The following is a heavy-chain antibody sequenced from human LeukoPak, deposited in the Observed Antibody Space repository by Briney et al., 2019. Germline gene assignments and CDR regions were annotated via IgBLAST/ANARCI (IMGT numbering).Heavy chain of an antibody. CDR3: ARATKRGSGWSAAFDY. J-gene: IGHJ4*02. Sequence: GASVKVSCKASGYTFTGYYMHWVRQAPGQGLEWMGWINPNSGGTNYAQKFQGRVTMTRDTSISTAYMELSRLRSDDTAVYYCARATKRGSGWSAAFDYWGQGTLVTVSS. CDR2: INPNSGGT. D-gene: IGHD6-19*01. CDR1: GYTFTGYY. V-gene: IGHV1-2*02.